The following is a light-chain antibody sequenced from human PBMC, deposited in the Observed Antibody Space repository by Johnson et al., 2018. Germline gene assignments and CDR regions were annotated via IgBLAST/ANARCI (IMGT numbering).Light chain of an antibody. CDR3: GTWDISLSAGNL. J-gene: IGLJ1*01. Sequence: QSVLTQPPSVSAAPGQKVTISCSGSSSNIGNNYVSWYQQLPGTAPKLLIYENNKRPSGIPDRFSGSKSGTSATLGITGLQTGDEADYYCGTWDISLSAGNLFGTWTKVTFL. CDR1: SSNIGNNY. V-gene: IGLV1-51*02. CDR2: ENN.